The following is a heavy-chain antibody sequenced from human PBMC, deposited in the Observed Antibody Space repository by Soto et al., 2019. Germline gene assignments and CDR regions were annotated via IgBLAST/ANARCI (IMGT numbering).Heavy chain of an antibody. J-gene: IGHJ4*02. Sequence: GGSLRLSCAASGFTVRSFYMSWVRQAPGKGLEWLSVIYTGDKIYYADSVKGRFTISRDKAKDSLYLQMNSLRAEDTAVYYCGRDELPYSYGSLPFFWGQGTLVTVSS. D-gene: IGHD5-18*01. CDR3: GRDELPYSYGSLPFF. CDR2: IYTGDKI. CDR1: GFTVRSFY. V-gene: IGHV3-66*01.